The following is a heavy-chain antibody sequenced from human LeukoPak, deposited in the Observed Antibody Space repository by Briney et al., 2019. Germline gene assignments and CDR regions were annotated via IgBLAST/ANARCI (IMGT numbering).Heavy chain of an antibody. CDR3: ARVLRTTYYYGSGKAYYYYGMDV. Sequence: GGSLRLPCAASGFTFSDYYMSWIRQAPGKGLEWVSYISSSGSTIYYADSVKGRFTISRDNAKNSLYLQMNSLRAEDTAVYYCARVLRTTYYYGSGKAYYYYGMDVWGQGTTVTVSS. CDR2: ISSSGSTI. V-gene: IGHV3-11*01. D-gene: IGHD3-10*01. J-gene: IGHJ6*02. CDR1: GFTFSDYY.